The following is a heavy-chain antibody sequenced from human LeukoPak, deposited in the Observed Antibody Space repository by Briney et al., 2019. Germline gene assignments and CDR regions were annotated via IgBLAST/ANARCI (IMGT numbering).Heavy chain of an antibody. CDR3: VRKVVDD. Sequence: GGTLRLSCAASGFTFSSYGMSWVRQAPGKGLESVSAISGSGGSTYYADSVKGRFTISRDNSKNTLYLQMNSLRAEDTAVYYCVRKVVDDWGQGTLVTVSS. J-gene: IGHJ4*02. CDR2: ISGSGGST. CDR1: GFTFSSYG. V-gene: IGHV3-23*01.